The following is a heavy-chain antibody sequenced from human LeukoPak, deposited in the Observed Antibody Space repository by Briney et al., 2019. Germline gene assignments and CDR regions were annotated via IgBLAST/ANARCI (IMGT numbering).Heavy chain of an antibody. CDR3: ARDRHSGSYRDGAFDI. V-gene: IGHV1-46*01. D-gene: IGHD1-26*01. CDR2: INPSGGST. CDR1: GYTFTSYG. Sequence: GASVKVSCKASGYTFTSYGISWVRQAPGQGLEWMGIINPSGGSTSYAQKFQGRVTMTRDTSTSTVYMELSSLRSEDTAVYYCARDRHSGSYRDGAFDIWGQGTMVTVSS. J-gene: IGHJ3*02.